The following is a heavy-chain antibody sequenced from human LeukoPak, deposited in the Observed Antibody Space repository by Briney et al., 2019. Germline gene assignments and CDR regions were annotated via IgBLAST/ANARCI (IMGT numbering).Heavy chain of an antibody. Sequence: HPGGSLRLSCAASGFTFSSYGMHWIRQAPGKGLEWVAVIWSDGYKKDYAESVKGRFTVSRDTSKNTLYLQMDSLRAEDTAVYYCARDDDTSGHYSYFQHWGQGTLVTVSS. J-gene: IGHJ1*01. V-gene: IGHV3-33*01. CDR3: ARDDDTSGHYSYFQH. CDR2: IWSDGYKK. CDR1: GFTFSSYG. D-gene: IGHD3-22*01.